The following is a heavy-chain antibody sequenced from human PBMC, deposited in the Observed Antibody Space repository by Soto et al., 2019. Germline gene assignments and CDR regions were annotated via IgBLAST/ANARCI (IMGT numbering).Heavy chain of an antibody. CDR3: ARQIYDSDTGPNFQYYFDS. D-gene: IGHD3-22*01. CDR1: GYSFAGYW. V-gene: IGHV5-10-1*01. J-gene: IGHJ4*02. Sequence: PGESLKISCKGSGYSFAGYWITWVLQKPGKGLEWMGRIDPSDSKTYYSPSFRGHVTISGTKSITTVFLQWSSLRASDTAMYYCARQIYDSDTGPNFQYYFDSWGQGTPVTVSS. CDR2: IDPSDSKT.